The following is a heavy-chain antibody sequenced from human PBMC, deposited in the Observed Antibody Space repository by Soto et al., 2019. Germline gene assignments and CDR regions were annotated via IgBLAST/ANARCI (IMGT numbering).Heavy chain of an antibody. CDR1: GFTFSGSA. V-gene: IGHV3-73*01. CDR2: IRSKANSYYT. D-gene: IGHD3-16*01. CDR3: ARHTGGSETNFDY. Sequence: GGSLRLSCAASGFTFSGSAMHWVRQASGKGLEWVGLIRSKANSYYTAYAASVKGRFTISRDDSKNTAYLQMNSLKTEDTAVYYCARHTGGSETNFDYWGQGTLVTVSS. J-gene: IGHJ4*02.